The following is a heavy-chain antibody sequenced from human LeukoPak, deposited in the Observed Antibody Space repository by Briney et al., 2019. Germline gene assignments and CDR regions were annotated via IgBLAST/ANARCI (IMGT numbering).Heavy chain of an antibody. CDR3: ARGRAVTKYQGLIDY. Sequence: SETLSLTCAVYGGSFSGYYWTWIRQPPGKGLEWIGEINHSGSTNHNPSLKSRVTISVDTSKNQFSLKLSSVTAADTAVYYCARGRAVTKYQGLIDYWGQGALVTVSS. CDR1: GGSFSGYY. J-gene: IGHJ4*02. V-gene: IGHV4-34*01. D-gene: IGHD4-17*01. CDR2: INHSGST.